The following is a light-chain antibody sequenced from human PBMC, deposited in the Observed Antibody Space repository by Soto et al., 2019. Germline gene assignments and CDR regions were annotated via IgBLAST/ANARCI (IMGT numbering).Light chain of an antibody. CDR1: ESISNW. Sequence: DIQMTQSPCILSASVGDRVAITCRATESISNWLAWYQQKPGKAPQVLIYDASRLESGVPVRFSGSGSGTEFTLPISSLQPYDLATYYCQQYKSYSYTFGQGTNLEI. CDR3: QQYKSYSYT. V-gene: IGKV1-5*01. J-gene: IGKJ2*01. CDR2: DAS.